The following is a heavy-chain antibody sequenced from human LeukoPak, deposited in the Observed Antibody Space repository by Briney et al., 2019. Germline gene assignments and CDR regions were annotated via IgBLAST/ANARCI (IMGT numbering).Heavy chain of an antibody. Sequence: GGSLRLSCAASGFTVSSNYMSWVRQAPGKGLEWVSAISGSGGSTYYADSVKGRFTISRDNSKNTLYLQMNSLRAEDTAVYYCAKDPLRHYGSRSYFDYWGQGTLVTVSS. CDR2: ISGSGGST. CDR3: AKDPLRHYGSRSYFDY. J-gene: IGHJ4*02. D-gene: IGHD3-10*01. CDR1: GFTVSSNY. V-gene: IGHV3-23*01.